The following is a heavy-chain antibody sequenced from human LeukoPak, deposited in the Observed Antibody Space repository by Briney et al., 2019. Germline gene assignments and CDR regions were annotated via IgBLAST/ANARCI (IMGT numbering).Heavy chain of an antibody. CDR3: ATPPNDHGDYDY. D-gene: IGHD4-17*01. J-gene: IGHJ4*02. CDR1: GYSFTSYW. Sequence: GESLKISCKAPGYSFTSYWIGWVRQMPGKGLEWMGVIYPGDSDTRYRPSFQGQVTISADKSISTAYLQWSSLEASDTAMYYCATPPNDHGDYDYWGQGTLVTVSS. V-gene: IGHV5-51*01. CDR2: IYPGDSDT.